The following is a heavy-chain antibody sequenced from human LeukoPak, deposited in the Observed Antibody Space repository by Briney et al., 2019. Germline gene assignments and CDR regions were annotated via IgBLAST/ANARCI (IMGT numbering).Heavy chain of an antibody. Sequence: SETLSLTCTVSGGSISSYYWSWIRQPPGKGLEWIGYIYYSGSTNYNPSLKSRVTISVDTSKNQFSLKLSSVTAADTAVYYCARAGGTVTTYFLHWGQGTLVTVSS. CDR2: IYYSGST. CDR3: ARAGGTVTTYFLH. J-gene: IGHJ1*01. CDR1: GGSISSYY. D-gene: IGHD4-17*01. V-gene: IGHV4-59*12.